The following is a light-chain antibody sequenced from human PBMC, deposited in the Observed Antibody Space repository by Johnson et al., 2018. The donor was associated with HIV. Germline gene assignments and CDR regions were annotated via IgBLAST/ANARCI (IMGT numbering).Light chain of an antibody. CDR1: SSNIGNNY. Sequence: PVLTQPPSVSAAPGQKVTISCSGSSSNIGNNYVSWYQQLPGTAPKLLIYDNNKRPSGIPDRFSGSKSGTSATLGITGLQTGDEADYYCGTWDSSLSAQVFGTGTQVTVL. CDR3: GTWDSSLSAQV. J-gene: IGLJ1*01. CDR2: DNN. V-gene: IGLV1-51*01.